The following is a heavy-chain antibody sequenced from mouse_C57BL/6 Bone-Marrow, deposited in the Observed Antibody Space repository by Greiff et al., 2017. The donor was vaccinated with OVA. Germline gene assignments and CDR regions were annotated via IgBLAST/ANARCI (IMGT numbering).Heavy chain of an antibody. V-gene: IGHV3-6*01. CDR1: GYSITSGYY. Sequence: VQLKESGPGLVKPSQSLSLTCSVTGYSITSGYYWNWIRQFPGNKLEWMGYISYDGSNNYNPSLKNRISITRDTSKNQFFLKLNSVTTEDTATYYCARIYYDYGGPYFDVWGTGTTVTVSS. D-gene: IGHD2-4*01. CDR3: ARIYYDYGGPYFDV. CDR2: ISYDGSN. J-gene: IGHJ1*03.